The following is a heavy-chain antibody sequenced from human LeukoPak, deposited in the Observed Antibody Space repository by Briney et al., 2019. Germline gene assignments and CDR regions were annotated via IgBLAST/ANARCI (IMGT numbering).Heavy chain of an antibody. V-gene: IGHV4-61*02. CDR3: AGAPSMVRGVVSYYYYYMDV. CDR2: IYTSGSA. D-gene: IGHD3-10*01. CDR1: GGSISSSSYY. J-gene: IGHJ6*03. Sequence: PSETLSLTCTVSGGSISSSSYYWSWIRQPAGKGLEWIGRIYTSGSANYNPSLKSRVTMSIDTSKNQFSLKLSSVTAADTAVYYCAGAPSMVRGVVSYYYYYMDVWGKGTTVTVSS.